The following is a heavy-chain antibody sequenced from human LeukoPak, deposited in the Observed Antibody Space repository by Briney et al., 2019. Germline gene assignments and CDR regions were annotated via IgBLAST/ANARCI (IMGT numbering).Heavy chain of an antibody. J-gene: IGHJ6*03. CDR1: GFTFDDYG. CDR2: INWNGGST. Sequence: GGSLRLSCAASGFTFDDYGMSWVRHAPGKGLEWVSGINWNGGSTGYADSVKGRFTISGDNAKNSMYLQMNSLRAEDTALYYCARVGAYYYYMDVWGKGTTVTVSS. CDR3: ARVGAYYYYMDV. D-gene: IGHD1-26*01. V-gene: IGHV3-20*04.